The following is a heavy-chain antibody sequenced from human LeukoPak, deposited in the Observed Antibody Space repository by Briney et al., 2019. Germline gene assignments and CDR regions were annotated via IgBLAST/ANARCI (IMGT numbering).Heavy chain of an antibody. V-gene: IGHV3-23*01. CDR1: GLTFSSYA. Sequence: GGSLRLSCAASGLTFSSYAMSWVRQAPGKGLEWVSAVNGRGDNTYYADFVKGRFTISRDNSKSTVYLQMNSLRTEDTAVYYCAKDRVSPGFNWFDPWGQGTLVTVSS. J-gene: IGHJ5*02. D-gene: IGHD2/OR15-2a*01. CDR2: VNGRGDNT. CDR3: AKDRVSPGFNWFDP.